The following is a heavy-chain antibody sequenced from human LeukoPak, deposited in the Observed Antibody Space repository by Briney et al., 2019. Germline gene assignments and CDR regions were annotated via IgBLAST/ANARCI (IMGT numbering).Heavy chain of an antibody. Sequence: PGASVKVSCKASGYTFTSYYMHWVRHAPGQGLEWMGIINPSGGSTSYAQKFQGRVTMTRDTSTSTVYMELSSLRSEDTAVYYCARGITMVRGYYYYMDVWGKGTTVTISS. V-gene: IGHV1-46*01. CDR2: INPSGGST. J-gene: IGHJ6*03. D-gene: IGHD3-10*01. CDR1: GYTFTSYY. CDR3: ARGITMVRGYYYYMDV.